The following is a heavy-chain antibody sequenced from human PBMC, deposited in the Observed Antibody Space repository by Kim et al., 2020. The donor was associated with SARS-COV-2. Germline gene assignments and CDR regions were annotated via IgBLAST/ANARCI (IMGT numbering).Heavy chain of an antibody. J-gene: IGHJ6*02. V-gene: IGHV4-61*01. CDR3: ARGRLTTVTTADPQYYYYYYGMDV. CDR2: IYYSGST. D-gene: IGHD4-17*01. Sequence: SETLSLTCTVSGGSVSSGSYYWSWIRQPPGKGLEWIGYIYYSGSTNYNPSLKSRVTISVDTSKNQFSLKLSSVTAADTAVYYCARGRLTTVTTADPQYYYYYYGMDVWGQGTTVTVSS. CDR1: GGSVSSGSYY.